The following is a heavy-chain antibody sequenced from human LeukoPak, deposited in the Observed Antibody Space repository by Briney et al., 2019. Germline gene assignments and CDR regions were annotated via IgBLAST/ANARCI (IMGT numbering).Heavy chain of an antibody. Sequence: GGSLRLSCAASGFTFSSYAMTWVRQAPGKGLEWVSSIDANGAGTFYADSVKGRFSISRDSAKNTLGLQMHSLTAEDTAVYYCAKDQSYYNWFDPWGQGTLVTVSS. J-gene: IGHJ5*02. CDR3: AKDQSYYNWFDP. CDR1: GFTFSSYA. CDR2: IDANGAGT. V-gene: IGHV3-23*01. D-gene: IGHD3-10*01.